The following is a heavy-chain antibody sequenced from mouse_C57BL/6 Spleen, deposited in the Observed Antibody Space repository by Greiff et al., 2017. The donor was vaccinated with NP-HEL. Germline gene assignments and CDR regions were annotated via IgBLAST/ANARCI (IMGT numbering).Heavy chain of an antibody. CDR1: GYTFTSYW. D-gene: IGHD6-5*01. Sequence: QVQLQQSGAELVRPGSSVKLSCKASGYTFTSYWMDWVKQRPGQGLEWIGNIYPSDSETHYNQKFKDKATLTVDKSSSTAYMQLSSLTSEDSAVYYCARRSLPSMDYWGQGTSVTVSS. CDR2: IYPSDSET. J-gene: IGHJ4*01. CDR3: ARRSLPSMDY. V-gene: IGHV1-61*01.